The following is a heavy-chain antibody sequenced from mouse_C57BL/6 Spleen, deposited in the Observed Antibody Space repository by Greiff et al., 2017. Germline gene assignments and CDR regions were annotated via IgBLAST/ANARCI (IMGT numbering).Heavy chain of an antibody. CDR1: GFTFSSYA. D-gene: IGHD1-1*01. V-gene: IGHV5-4*01. Sequence: EVKLMESGGGLVKPGGSLKLSCAASGFTFSSYAMSWVRQTPEKRLEWVATISDGGSYTYYPDNVKGRFTISRDNAKNNLYLQMSHLKSEDTAMYYCARDRKLRYYFDYWGQGTTLTVSS. J-gene: IGHJ2*01. CDR3: ARDRKLRYYFDY. CDR2: ISDGGSYT.